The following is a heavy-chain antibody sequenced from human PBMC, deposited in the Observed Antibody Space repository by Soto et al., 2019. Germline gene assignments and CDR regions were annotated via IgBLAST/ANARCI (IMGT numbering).Heavy chain of an antibody. CDR1: GYTFTSYG. D-gene: IGHD1-7*01. Sequence: GASVKVSCKASGYTFTSYGISWVRQAPGQGLEWMGWISAYNGNTNYAQKLQGRVTMTTDTSTSTAYMELRSLRSDDTAVYYCARDPRGRTRTMLRYYYYYGMDVWGQGTTVTVSS. CDR3: ARDPRGRTRTMLRYYYYYGMDV. V-gene: IGHV1-18*04. J-gene: IGHJ6*02. CDR2: ISAYNGNT.